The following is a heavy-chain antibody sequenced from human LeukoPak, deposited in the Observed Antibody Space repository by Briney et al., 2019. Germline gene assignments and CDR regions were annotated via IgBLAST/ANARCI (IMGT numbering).Heavy chain of an antibody. V-gene: IGHV4-59*01. Sequence: SETLSLTCTVSGASINNYYWTWIRQSPGKGLEWIGYIHSTGSTNYNFSLRRRVIMSVDKSKNQFSLSLSSVTAADTAVYYCVRDEKGDYNFDYWGQGTLVTVSS. CDR1: GASINNYY. CDR2: IHSTGST. CDR3: VRDEKGDYNFDY. J-gene: IGHJ4*02. D-gene: IGHD4-17*01.